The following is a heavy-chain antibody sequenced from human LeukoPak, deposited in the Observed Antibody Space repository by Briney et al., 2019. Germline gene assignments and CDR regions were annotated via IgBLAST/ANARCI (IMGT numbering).Heavy chain of an antibody. CDR3: ARDRGWQTFDY. CDR1: GFTFSTYA. J-gene: IGHJ4*02. CDR2: ISKDGSSK. V-gene: IGHV3-30*03. Sequence: GRSLRLSCAASGFTFSTYAMHWVRQAPGKGLEWVALISKDGSSKSYADSVKGRFTISRDNSQSTVYLQINSLRVEDTAVYYCARDRGWQTFDYWGQGTLVTVSS. D-gene: IGHD6-19*01.